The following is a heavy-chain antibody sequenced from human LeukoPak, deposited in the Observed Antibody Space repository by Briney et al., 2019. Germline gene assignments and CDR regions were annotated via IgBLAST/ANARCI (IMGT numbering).Heavy chain of an antibody. J-gene: IGHJ4*02. D-gene: IGHD6-6*01. CDR2: IYTSGST. CDR1: GGSISSSSYY. Sequence: SETLSLTCTVSGGSISSSSYYWSWIRQPAGKGLEWIGRIYTSGSTNYNPSLKSRVTMSVDTSKNQFSLKLSSVTAADTAVYYCARDHPGIAARGVFDYWGQGTLVTVSS. V-gene: IGHV4-61*02. CDR3: ARDHPGIAARGVFDY.